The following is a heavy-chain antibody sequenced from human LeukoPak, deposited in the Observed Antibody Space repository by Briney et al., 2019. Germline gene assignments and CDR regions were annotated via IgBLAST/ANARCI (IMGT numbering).Heavy chain of an antibody. CDR3: ASSADRVVVDDAFDI. CDR1: GFTFSSYA. D-gene: IGHD3-22*01. CDR2: ISGSGGST. V-gene: IGHV3-23*01. J-gene: IGHJ3*02. Sequence: GGSLRLSCAASGFTFSSYAMTWVRQAPGKGLEWVSIISGSGGSTYYADSVKGRFTISRDNSKNTLYLQMNSLRAEDTAVYYCASSADRVVVDDAFDIWGQGTMVTVSS.